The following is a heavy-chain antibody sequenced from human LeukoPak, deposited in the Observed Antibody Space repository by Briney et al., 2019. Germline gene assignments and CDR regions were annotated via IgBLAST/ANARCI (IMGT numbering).Heavy chain of an antibody. CDR3: ATLPAGPASWFDP. Sequence: PSETLSLTCTVSSGSISSYYWSWIRQPPGKGLEWTGYIYYSGTTNYNPSLKSRVTILADTSKNQLSLRLSSVTAADTAVYYCATLPAGPASWFDPWGQGTLVTVSS. CDR1: SGSISSYY. V-gene: IGHV4-59*01. D-gene: IGHD2-15*01. J-gene: IGHJ5*02. CDR2: IYYSGTT.